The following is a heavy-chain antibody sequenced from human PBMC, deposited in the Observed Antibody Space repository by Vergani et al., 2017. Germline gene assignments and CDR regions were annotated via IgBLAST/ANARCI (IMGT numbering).Heavy chain of an antibody. Sequence: QVQLQESGPGLVKPSQTLSLTCTVSGGSISSGGYYWSWIRQHPGKGLEWIGYIYYSGGTYYNPSLKSRVTISVDTSKNQFSLKLSSVTAADTAVYYCARMSILVFSGEKHFGVFFAFDSWGQGTMVTVSS. V-gene: IGHV4-31*03. J-gene: IGHJ3*02. D-gene: IGHD3-3*01. CDR3: ARMSILVFSGEKHFGVFFAFDS. CDR2: IYYSGGT. CDR1: GGSISSGGYY.